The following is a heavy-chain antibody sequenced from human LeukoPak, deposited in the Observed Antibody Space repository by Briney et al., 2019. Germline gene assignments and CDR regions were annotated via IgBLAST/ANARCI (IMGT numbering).Heavy chain of an antibody. J-gene: IGHJ6*03. D-gene: IGHD4-17*01. CDR1: GFTFSSYD. Sequence: GGSLRLSSAASGFTFSSYDMNWVRQAPGKGLEWVSDISSGSRNINYADSVKGRFTVSRDNAKNSLYLQMNSLRVEDAAVYYCARRTEVWKTYGSYYYYMDVWGKGTTVTVSS. CDR3: ARRTEVWKTYGSYYYYMDV. CDR2: ISSGSRNI. V-gene: IGHV3-48*01.